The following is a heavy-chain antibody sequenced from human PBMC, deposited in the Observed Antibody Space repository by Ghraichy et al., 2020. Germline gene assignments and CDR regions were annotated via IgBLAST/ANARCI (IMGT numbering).Heavy chain of an antibody. V-gene: IGHV6-1*01. CDR2: TYYRSKWYN. D-gene: IGHD6-19*01. Sequence: SQTLSLTCAISGDSVSSNSAAWNWIRQSPSRGLEWLGRTYYRSKWYNDYAVSVKSRITINPDTSKNQFSLQLNSVTPEDTAVYYCARGGYSSGWYVELFYYWGQGTLVTVSS. CDR1: GDSVSSNSAA. J-gene: IGHJ4*02. CDR3: ARGGYSSGWYVELFYY.